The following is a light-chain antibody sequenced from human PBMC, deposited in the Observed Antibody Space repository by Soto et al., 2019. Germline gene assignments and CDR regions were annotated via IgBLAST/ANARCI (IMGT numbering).Light chain of an antibody. J-gene: IGKJ5*01. Sequence: DTVLTQSPGTLSLFPEERAPLSCRASQSIGSSYLAWYQQKPGQAPRLLIYGASTRATGIPDRFSGSGSGTDFTLTINRVAPEDFAVYYCQQYVSLPITFGQGTRLDI. CDR1: QSIGSSY. V-gene: IGKV3-20*01. CDR2: GAS. CDR3: QQYVSLPIT.